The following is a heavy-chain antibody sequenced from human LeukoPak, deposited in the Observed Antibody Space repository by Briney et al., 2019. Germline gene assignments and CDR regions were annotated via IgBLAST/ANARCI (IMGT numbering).Heavy chain of an antibody. J-gene: IGHJ4*02. CDR3: ARHGVEYDFWSGYPERAAFDY. D-gene: IGHD3-3*01. CDR2: IYYSGST. Sequence: SETLSLTCTVSGGSISSYYWSWIRQPPGKGLEWIGYIYYSGSTNYNPSLKSRVTISVDTSKNQFSLKLSSVTAADTAVYYCARHGVEYDFWSGYPERAAFDYWGQGTLVTVSS. CDR1: GGSISSYY. V-gene: IGHV4-59*08.